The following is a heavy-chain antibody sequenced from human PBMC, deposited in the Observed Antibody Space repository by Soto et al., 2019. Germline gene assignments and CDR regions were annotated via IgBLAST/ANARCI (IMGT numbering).Heavy chain of an antibody. J-gene: IGHJ4*02. CDR1: GFTFGSYA. D-gene: IGHD3-10*01. CDR3: AKWLRGGSYYCDF. V-gene: IGHV3-23*03. Sequence: SCQASGFTFGSYAMSWVRQAPGKGLEWVALVQSNHVTYYADSVRGRFTVSRDNSKNTVSLQMDSLRVEDTALYYCAKWLRGGSYYCDFWGQGAKVTVSS. CDR2: VQSNHVT.